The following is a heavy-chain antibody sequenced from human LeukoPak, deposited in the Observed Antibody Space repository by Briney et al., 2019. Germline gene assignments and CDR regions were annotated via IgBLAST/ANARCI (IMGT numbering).Heavy chain of an antibody. D-gene: IGHD5-12*01. V-gene: IGHV3-30-3*01. CDR2: ISYDGSNK. CDR1: GFTFSSYA. CDR3: ARGKINIVATIMAY. Sequence: GGSLRLSCAASGFTFSSYAMHWVRQAPGKGLEWVAVISYDGSNKYYADSVMGRFTISRDNSKNTLYLQMNSLRAEDTAVYYCARGKINIVATIMAYWGQGTLVTVSS. J-gene: IGHJ4*02.